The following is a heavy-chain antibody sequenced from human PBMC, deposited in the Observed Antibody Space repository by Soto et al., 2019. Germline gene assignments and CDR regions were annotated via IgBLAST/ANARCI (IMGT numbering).Heavy chain of an antibody. Sequence: QVQLVQSGAEVKKPGASVKVSCKASGYTFTSYAMHWVRQAPGQRLEWMGWINAGNGNTKYSQKFQGRVTITRDTSASTAYMELSSLRSEDTAVYYCARAGFYGDYRGSPVYYYYYMDVWGKGTTVTVSS. D-gene: IGHD4-17*01. CDR2: INAGNGNT. CDR3: ARAGFYGDYRGSPVYYYYYMDV. J-gene: IGHJ6*03. CDR1: GYTFTSYA. V-gene: IGHV1-3*01.